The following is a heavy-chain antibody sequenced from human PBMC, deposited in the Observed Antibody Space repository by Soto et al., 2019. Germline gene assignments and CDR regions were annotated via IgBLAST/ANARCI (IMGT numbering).Heavy chain of an antibody. J-gene: IGHJ4*02. V-gene: IGHV3-66*01. CDR3: ARLVAGIGEYYFDY. CDR1: GYSVSNNY. CDR2: VYPGDSS. D-gene: IGHD6-19*01. Sequence: GGSLRLSCAASGYSVSNNYLSWVRQAPGKGLEWVSGVYPGDSSYFADSVKGRFTISRDNSKNTLFLQMNSLRAEDTAVYYCARLVAGIGEYYFDYWGPGTLVTVS.